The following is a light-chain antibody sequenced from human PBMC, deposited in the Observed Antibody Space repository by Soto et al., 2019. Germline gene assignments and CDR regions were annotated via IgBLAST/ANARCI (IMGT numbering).Light chain of an antibody. CDR1: SSDVGGYNY. J-gene: IGLJ1*01. Sequence: QSALTQPASVSGSPGQSITISCTGTSSDVGGYNYVSWFQLHPGKAPKLMVYEVSNRPSGISSRFSGSKSANTASLTISGLQAEDEADYYCSSFTSSRIYVFGTGTKLTVL. CDR2: EVS. CDR3: SSFTSSRIYV. V-gene: IGLV2-14*01.